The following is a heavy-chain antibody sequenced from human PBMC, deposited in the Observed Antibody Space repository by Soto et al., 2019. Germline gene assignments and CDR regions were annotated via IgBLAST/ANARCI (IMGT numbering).Heavy chain of an antibody. CDR1: RYTFTSYD. CDR3: ARSSSTYLTEGIFDP. Sequence: QVQLVQSGPEVMRAGASVRVSCKGSRYTFTSYDIFWVRQSPGQGLEWMGWIKTASGDTDYAQKFRGRVAMTRHTSISTAHIELNHLVSDDAAGYYCARSSSTYLTEGIFDPCGQGTLATVAA. J-gene: IGHJ5*02. CDR2: IKTASGDT. D-gene: IGHD2-2*01. V-gene: IGHV1-2*02.